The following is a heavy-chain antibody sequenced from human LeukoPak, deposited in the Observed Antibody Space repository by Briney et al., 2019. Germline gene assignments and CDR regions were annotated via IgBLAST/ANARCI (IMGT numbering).Heavy chain of an antibody. CDR3: ARHGVGEVTAYRLYYYFYMDV. CDR2: IYYSGST. V-gene: IGHV4-39*01. CDR1: GGSITSSSYY. Sequence: SETLSLTCAVSGGSITSSSYYWGWIRQPPGKGLEWIGSIYYSGSTYYSPSLKSRVTISLDTSKNQFSVKLSSVTAADTAVYYCARHGVGEVTAYRLYYYFYMDVWGKGTTVTVSS. D-gene: IGHD2-21*02. J-gene: IGHJ6*03.